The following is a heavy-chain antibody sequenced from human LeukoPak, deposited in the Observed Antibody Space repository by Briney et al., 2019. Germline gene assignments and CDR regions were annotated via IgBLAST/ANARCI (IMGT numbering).Heavy chain of an antibody. V-gene: IGHV4-34*01. CDR3: ARGPSYLDY. CDR1: GGSFSGYY. J-gene: IGHJ4*02. CDR2: INHSGST. Sequence: PSETLSLTCAVYGGSFSGYYWSWIRQPPGKGLEWIGEINHSGSTNYNQSLKSRVTISVDTSKNQFSLKLSSVTAADTAVYYCARGPSYLDYWGQGTLVTVSS.